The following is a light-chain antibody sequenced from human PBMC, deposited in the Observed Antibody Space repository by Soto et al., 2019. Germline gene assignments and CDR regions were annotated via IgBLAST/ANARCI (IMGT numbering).Light chain of an antibody. J-gene: IGLJ1*01. V-gene: IGLV1-44*01. CDR3: AAWDDSLNGPGYV. Sequence: QSVLTQPPSASGTPGQRGTISCSVSSSNIGSNTVNWYQQLPGTAPKLLIYSNNQRPSGVPDRFSGSKSGTSASLAISGLQSEDEADYYCAAWDDSLNGPGYVFGTGTKVTVL. CDR2: SNN. CDR1: SSNIGSNT.